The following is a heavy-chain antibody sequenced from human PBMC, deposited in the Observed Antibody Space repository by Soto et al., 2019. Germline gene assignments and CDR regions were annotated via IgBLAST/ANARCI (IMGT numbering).Heavy chain of an antibody. D-gene: IGHD5-18*01. J-gene: IGHJ6*03. V-gene: IGHV3-33*01. CDR2: IWYDGSNK. Sequence: GGSLRLSCAASGFTFSRYGMHWVRQAPGKGLEWVAVIWYDGSNKYYADSVKGRFTISRDNSKNTLYLQMNSLRAEDTAVYYCAREIQLWQPAVSYYYYMDVWGKGTTVTVSS. CDR1: GFTFSRYG. CDR3: AREIQLWQPAVSYYYYMDV.